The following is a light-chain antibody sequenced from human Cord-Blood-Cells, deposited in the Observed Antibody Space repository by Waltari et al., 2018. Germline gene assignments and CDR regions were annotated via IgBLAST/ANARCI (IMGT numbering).Light chain of an antibody. J-gene: IGKJ4*01. CDR1: QGLSNY. CDR2: AAS. V-gene: IGKV1-27*01. Sequence: DIQMTQSPSPLSASVGDRVTITCRASQGLSNYLAWYQQKPGKVPKLLIYAASTLQSGVPSRFSGSGSGTDFTLTISSLQPEDVATYYCQKYNSAPLTFGGGTKVEIK. CDR3: QKYNSAPLT.